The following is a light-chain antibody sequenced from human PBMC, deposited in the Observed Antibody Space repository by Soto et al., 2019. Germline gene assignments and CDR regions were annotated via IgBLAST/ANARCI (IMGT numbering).Light chain of an antibody. Sequence: QSVLTQPPSVSGAPGQRVTISCTGSRYNIGAGYDVHWYRQLPGTAPKLLLYGNTNRPSGVPDRFSGSKSGTSASLAITELQAEDEADYYCQSYDSSLRGYVFGTGTKVTVL. CDR3: QSYDSSLRGYV. CDR1: RYNIGAGYD. J-gene: IGLJ1*01. V-gene: IGLV1-40*01. CDR2: GNT.